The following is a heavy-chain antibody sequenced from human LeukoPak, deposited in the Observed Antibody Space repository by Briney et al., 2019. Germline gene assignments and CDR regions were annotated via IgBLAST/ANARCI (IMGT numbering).Heavy chain of an antibody. V-gene: IGHV3-23*01. CDR2: ISGSGAST. J-gene: IGHJ5*02. D-gene: IGHD3-22*01. CDR1: GFTLSTNA. CDR3: AREGLSDYYDSSGYYYPGYNWFDP. Sequence: GGSLRLSCLTSGFTLSTNAMSWVRQAPGKGLEWISGISGSGASTYYADSVKGRFTISRDDSRNTLYLQMNSLRAEDTAVYYCAREGLSDYYDSSGYYYPGYNWFDPWGQGTLVTVSS.